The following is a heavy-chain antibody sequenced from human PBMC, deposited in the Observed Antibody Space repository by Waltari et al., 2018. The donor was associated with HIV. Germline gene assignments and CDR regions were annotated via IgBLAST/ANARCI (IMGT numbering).Heavy chain of an antibody. CDR2: IYYDGSKK. CDR3: ARDYNYAPDY. Sequence: QVQLVESGGGVVQPGRSLRLPCAAHGFTFQNFAMNWVRQAPGKGLEWVGNIYYDGSKKFYGDSVRGRFTISRDNSKQILYLQMNSLRVEDTALYYCARDYNYAPDYWGQGTLVVVSS. J-gene: IGHJ4*02. D-gene: IGHD5-18*01. V-gene: IGHV3-33*01. CDR1: GFTFQNFA.